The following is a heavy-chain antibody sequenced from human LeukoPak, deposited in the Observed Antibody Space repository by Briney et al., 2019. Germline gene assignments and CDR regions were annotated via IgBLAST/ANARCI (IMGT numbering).Heavy chain of an antibody. Sequence: GGSLRLSCSASGFTFSSSAMHWVRQAPGKGLECVSAISNNGGSTYYADSVKGRFTISRDSSKNTLYLQMSSLRAEDTAVYYCVKAPFVDYWGQGTLVTVSS. J-gene: IGHJ4*02. V-gene: IGHV3-64D*06. CDR2: ISNNGGST. CDR1: GFTFSSSA. CDR3: VKAPFVDY. D-gene: IGHD2/OR15-2a*01.